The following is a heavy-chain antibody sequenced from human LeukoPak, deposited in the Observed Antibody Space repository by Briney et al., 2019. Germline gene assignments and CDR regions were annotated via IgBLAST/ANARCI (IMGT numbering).Heavy chain of an antibody. CDR3: AKRWDDILTGFDY. Sequence: GGSLRLSCAASGFTFNYYAMNWVRQAPGKGLEWVSAISGSGAGTYYADPVKGRFTISRDNSKNTLYLQMDSLRAEDTAVYYCAKRWDDILTGFDYWGQGTLVTVSS. D-gene: IGHD3-9*01. J-gene: IGHJ4*02. CDR1: GFTFNYYA. CDR2: ISGSGAGT. V-gene: IGHV3-23*01.